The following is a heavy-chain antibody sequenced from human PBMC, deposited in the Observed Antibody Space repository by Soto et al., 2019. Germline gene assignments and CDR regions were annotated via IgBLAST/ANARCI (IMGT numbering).Heavy chain of an antibody. CDR1: GFTFSSYS. Sequence: GGSLRLSCAASGFTFSSYSMNWVRQAPGKGLEWVSYISSSSSTKYYADSVKGRFTISRDNAKNSLYLQMNSLRDEDTAVYYCARDHLYYYDSSGFRKKLDYFDYWGQGTLVTVSS. D-gene: IGHD3-22*01. J-gene: IGHJ4*02. V-gene: IGHV3-48*02. CDR2: ISSSSSTK. CDR3: ARDHLYYYDSSGFRKKLDYFDY.